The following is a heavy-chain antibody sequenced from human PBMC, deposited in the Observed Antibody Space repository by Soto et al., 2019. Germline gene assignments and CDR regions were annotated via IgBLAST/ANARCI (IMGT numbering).Heavy chain of an antibody. CDR2: ISSSSSYI. V-gene: IGHV3-21*06. J-gene: IGHJ4*02. CDR1: GFTFSSYT. CDR3: ARGPTSGTYVY. Sequence: PGGSLRLSCAASGFTFSSYTMNWVRQAPGKGLEWVSSISSSSSYIHYADSVKGLFTISRDNAKNSLYLHMNSLRVEDTSVYYCARGPTSGTYVYWGQGTLVTVSS. D-gene: IGHD1-26*01.